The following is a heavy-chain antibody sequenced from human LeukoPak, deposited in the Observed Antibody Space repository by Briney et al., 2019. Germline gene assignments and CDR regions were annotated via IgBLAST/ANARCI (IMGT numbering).Heavy chain of an antibody. CDR3: ARGILVEMATIWAFDY. J-gene: IGHJ4*02. CDR1: GFNFNTYG. V-gene: IGHV3-30*03. Sequence: GGSLRLSCAASGFNFNTYGMHWVRQAPGKGLEWVAVISSDGSNKYYADSVKGRFTISRDNSKNTLYLQMNSLRAEDTAVYYCARGILVEMATIWAFDYWGQGTLVTVSS. CDR2: ISSDGSNK. D-gene: IGHD5-24*01.